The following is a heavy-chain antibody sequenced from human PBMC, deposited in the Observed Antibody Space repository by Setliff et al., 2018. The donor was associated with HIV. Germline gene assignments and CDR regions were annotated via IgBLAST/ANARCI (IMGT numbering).Heavy chain of an antibody. CDR1: GFTFSSYG. Sequence: GGSLRLSCAASGFTFSSYGTHWVRQAPGKGLEWVANIEQDGSGEYYVGSVKGRFTISRDNAKYSLYLQMNTLRVEDTAMYYCTRDLNLPGGEDFDTWGQGTMVTVSS. J-gene: IGHJ3*02. CDR2: IEQDGSGE. D-gene: IGHD2-2*01. CDR3: TRDLNLPGGEDFDT. V-gene: IGHV3-7*01.